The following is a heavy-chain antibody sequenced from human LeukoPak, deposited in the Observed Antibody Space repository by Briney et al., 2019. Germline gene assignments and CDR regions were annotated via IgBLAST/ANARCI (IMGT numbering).Heavy chain of an antibody. V-gene: IGHV1-2*02. CDR2: INPNSGGT. CDR3: TRRYTNSSEGYDY. CDR1: GYTFTDYH. Sequence: ASVKVSCKAAGYTFTDYHVHWVRQAPGQGLEWMGWINPNSGGTNYAGKFQGRVTVTRDTSISTAYMGLSGLRSDDTAVYYCTRRYTNSSEGYDYWGQGTLVTVSS. J-gene: IGHJ4*02. D-gene: IGHD6-6*01.